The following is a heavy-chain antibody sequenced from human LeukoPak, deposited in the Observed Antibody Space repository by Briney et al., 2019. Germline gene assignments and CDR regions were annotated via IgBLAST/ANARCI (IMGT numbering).Heavy chain of an antibody. CDR1: GFTLSSYE. V-gene: IGHV3-23*01. Sequence: PGGSLRLSCMVSGFTLSSYEMSWIRQAPGKGLEWVSSIEYGESTTHYADSVRGRFTISRDNYKNTLYLQLTSLTAADTAVYYCARKDGDYWGQGTLVTVSS. CDR2: IEYGESTT. J-gene: IGHJ4*02. CDR3: ARKDGDY.